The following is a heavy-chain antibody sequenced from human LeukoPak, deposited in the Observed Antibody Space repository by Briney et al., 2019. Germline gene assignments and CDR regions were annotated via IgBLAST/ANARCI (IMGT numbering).Heavy chain of an antibody. CDR2: TFYRSNWND. J-gene: IGHJ3*02. CDR3: AREVAGTWAFDI. Sequence: SQTLSLTCAISGDSVSSNTAAWNWIRQSPSRGREWLGRTFYRSNWNDDYAASVKSRITINPDTSKNQFSLHLKSVTPEDTAVYYCAREVAGTWAFDIWGQGTRVTVSS. D-gene: IGHD6-19*01. V-gene: IGHV6-1*01. CDR1: GDSVSSNTAA.